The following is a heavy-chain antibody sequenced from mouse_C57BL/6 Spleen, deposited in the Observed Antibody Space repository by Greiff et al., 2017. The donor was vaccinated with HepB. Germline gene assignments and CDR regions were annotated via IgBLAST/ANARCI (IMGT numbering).Heavy chain of an antibody. D-gene: IGHD2-4*01. CDR2: IYPGDGDT. J-gene: IGHJ3*01. CDR3: ARSDYDSTFAY. Sequence: QVQLQQSGPELVKPGASVKISCKASGYAFSSSWMNWVKQRPGKGLEWIGRIYPGDGDTNYNGKFKGKAKLTADKSSSQAYMPLISLTSVVSAVYFCARSDYDSTFAYWGQGTLVTVSA. V-gene: IGHV1-82*01. CDR1: GYAFSSSW.